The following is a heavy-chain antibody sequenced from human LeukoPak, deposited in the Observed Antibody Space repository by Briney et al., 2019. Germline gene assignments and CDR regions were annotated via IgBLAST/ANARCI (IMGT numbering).Heavy chain of an antibody. CDR2: ISGSGGST. J-gene: IGHJ4*02. CDR3: AKGLSLYYDSSGYLFDY. CDR1: GFTFSSYA. D-gene: IGHD3-22*01. Sequence: GGSLRLSCAASGFTFSSYAMSWVRQAPGKGLEWVSAISGSGGSTYYADSVKGRFTISRDNSKNTLYLQLNSLRAEDTAVYYCAKGLSLYYDSSGYLFDYWGQGTLVTVSS. V-gene: IGHV3-23*01.